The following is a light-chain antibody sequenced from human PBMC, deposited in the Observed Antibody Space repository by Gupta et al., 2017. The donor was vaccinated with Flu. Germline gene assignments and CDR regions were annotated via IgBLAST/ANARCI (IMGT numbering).Light chain of an antibody. V-gene: IGLV2-14*01. J-gene: IGLJ3*02. CDR3: ASYTRSSTWV. CDR1: NDDIGRFNY. Sequence: QSALTQPASVSGYVGQSITMSCTRTNDDIGRFNYISWYQHPPGEAPKLIIFEVSNRPSGLSHRFSASKSGSTASLVISGLQADDEADYYCASYTRSSTWVFGGGTKLTVL. CDR2: EVS.